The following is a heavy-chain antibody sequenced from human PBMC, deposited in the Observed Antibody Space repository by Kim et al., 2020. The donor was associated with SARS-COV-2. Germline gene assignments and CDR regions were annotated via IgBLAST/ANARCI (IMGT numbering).Heavy chain of an antibody. CDR1: GFTFGNDA. V-gene: IGHV3-23*01. CDR2: ISVNGATT. J-gene: IGHJ4*02. CDR3: VRRSRDSVDRRDY. Sequence: GGSLRLSCAASGFTFGNDAMSWVRQAPGKGLECVSIISVNGATTLYIDSVKGRFTISRDNSRNTLYLQMDSLRGEDTAIYYCVRRSRDSVDRRDYWGQG. D-gene: IGHD5-12*01.